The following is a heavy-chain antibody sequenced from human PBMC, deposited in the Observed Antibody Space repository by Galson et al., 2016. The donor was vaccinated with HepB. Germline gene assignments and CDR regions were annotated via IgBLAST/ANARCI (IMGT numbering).Heavy chain of an antibody. D-gene: IGHD6-25*01. Sequence: SVKVSCKASGYTFTGYGISWVRQAPGQGLEWMGWISAVNGNTRYAQRFQDRVTMTIDTSTSTAFMELRSLRSDDTAVYCCARYRAATAYSDYWGQGTLVTVSS. J-gene: IGHJ4*02. V-gene: IGHV1-18*01. CDR1: GYTFTGYG. CDR2: ISAVNGNT. CDR3: ARYRAATAYSDY.